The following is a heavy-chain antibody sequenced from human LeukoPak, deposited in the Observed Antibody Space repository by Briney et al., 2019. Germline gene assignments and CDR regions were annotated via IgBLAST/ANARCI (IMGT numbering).Heavy chain of an antibody. CDR1: GFTFGSYS. CDR3: ARDQGFSYYYYYMDV. V-gene: IGHV3-48*01. Sequence: GGSLRLSCAASGFTFGSYSMNWVRQAPGKGLEWVSYISSSSTTINYAESVKGRFTISRDNAKDSMYLQMNSLRAEDTAVYYCARDQGFSYYYYYMDVWGKGTTVTVSS. J-gene: IGHJ6*03. CDR2: ISSSSTTI. D-gene: IGHD3-3*01.